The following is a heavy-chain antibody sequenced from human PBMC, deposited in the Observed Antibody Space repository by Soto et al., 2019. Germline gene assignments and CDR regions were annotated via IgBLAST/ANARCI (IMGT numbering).Heavy chain of an antibody. CDR3: ARQHSNYDFWSGYWIYNWFDP. CDR2: IYHSGST. CDR1: CGSISSGGYS. D-gene: IGHD3-3*01. J-gene: IGHJ5*02. Sequence: SETLSLTCAVSCGSISSGGYSWSWIRQPPGKGLEWIGYIYHSGSTYYNPSLKSRVTISVDRSKNQFSLKLSSVTAADTAVYYCARQHSNYDFWSGYWIYNWFDPWGQGTLVTVSS. V-gene: IGHV4-30-2*01.